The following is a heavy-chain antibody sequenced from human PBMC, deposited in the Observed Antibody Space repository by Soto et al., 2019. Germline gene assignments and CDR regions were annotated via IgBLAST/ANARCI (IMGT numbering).Heavy chain of an antibody. Sequence: ASVKVSCKASGYTFTCYGISWVRQAPGQGLEWMGWISAYNGNTNYAQKLQGRVTMTTDTSTSTAYMELRSLRSDDTAVYYCARDSSYGSGSYYGYWGQGTLVTVSS. CDR1: GYTFTCYG. D-gene: IGHD3-10*01. V-gene: IGHV1-18*01. CDR3: ARDSSYGSGSYYGY. J-gene: IGHJ4*02. CDR2: ISAYNGNT.